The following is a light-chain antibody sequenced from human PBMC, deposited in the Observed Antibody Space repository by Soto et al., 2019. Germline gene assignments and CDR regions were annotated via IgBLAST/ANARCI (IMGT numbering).Light chain of an antibody. J-gene: IGKJ3*01. CDR2: GAS. V-gene: IGKV3-20*01. CDR1: QSVISNF. Sequence: EIVLTQSPGTLSLSPGERATLSCRASQSVISNFLAWYQQKPGQAPRVLIYGASSRATGIPDRFSGSGSGTGFTLTISRLEPEDFAVYYCQKYGRSPGLFTVGPGTKVDV. CDR3: QKYGRSPGLFT.